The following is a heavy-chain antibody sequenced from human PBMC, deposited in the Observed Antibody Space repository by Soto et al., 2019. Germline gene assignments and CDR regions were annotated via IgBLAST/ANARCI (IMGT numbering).Heavy chain of an antibody. D-gene: IGHD3-22*01. V-gene: IGHV1-46*01. CDR3: ARDDNYYDSSGYYHGFDP. CDR2: INPSGGST. CDR1: GYTFTSYY. J-gene: IGHJ5*02. Sequence: GASVKVSCKASGYTFTSYYMHWVRQAPGQGLEWMGIINPSGGSTSYAQKFQGRVTMTRDTSTSTVYMEPSSLRSEDTAVYYCARDDNYYDSSGYYHGFDPWGQGTLVTVSS.